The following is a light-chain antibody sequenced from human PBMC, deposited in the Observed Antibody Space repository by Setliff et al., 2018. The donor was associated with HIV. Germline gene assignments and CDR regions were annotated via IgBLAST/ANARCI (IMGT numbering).Light chain of an antibody. J-gene: IGLJ2*01. CDR3: TSYTTSSTLVV. Sequence: QSALTQPASVSGSPGQSITISCTGTSSDVGGYNYVSWCQQHPGKAPKLMIHEVSNRPPGVSNRFSGSKSGNTASLTISGLRAEDEANYYCTSYTTSSTLVVFGGGTQLTVL. CDR1: SSDVGGYNY. V-gene: IGLV2-14*01. CDR2: EVS.